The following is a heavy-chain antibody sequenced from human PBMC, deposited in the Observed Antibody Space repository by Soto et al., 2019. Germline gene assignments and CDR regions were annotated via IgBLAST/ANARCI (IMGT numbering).Heavy chain of an antibody. CDR2: IYISGST. D-gene: IGHD4-17*01. CDR1: GGSISSHY. V-gene: IGHV4-4*07. J-gene: IGHJ4*02. CDR3: ASALLDYGDYYFDY. Sequence: KPSETLSLTCTVSGGSISSHYWSWIRQPAGKGLEWIGRIYISGSTNYNPSLESRVTMSVDTAKNQFSLKLNSVTAADTAVYYCASALLDYGDYYFDYWGQGALVTVS.